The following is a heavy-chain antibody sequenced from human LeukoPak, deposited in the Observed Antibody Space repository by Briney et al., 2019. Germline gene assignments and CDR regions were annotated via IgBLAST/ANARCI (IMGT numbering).Heavy chain of an antibody. CDR2: IYSGGST. V-gene: IGHV3-66*04. Sequence: PGGSLRLSCAASGFTVGSNYMSWVRQAPGKGLEWVSVIYSGGSTYYADSVKGRFTISRDNSKNTLYLQMNSLRVEDTAVYYCAKHHRMAARLVYFDYWGQGTLVTVSS. CDR1: GFTVGSNY. D-gene: IGHD6-6*01. CDR3: AKHHRMAARLVYFDY. J-gene: IGHJ4*02.